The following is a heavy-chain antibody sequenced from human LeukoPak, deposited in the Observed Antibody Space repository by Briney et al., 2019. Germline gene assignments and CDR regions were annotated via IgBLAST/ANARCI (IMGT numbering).Heavy chain of an antibody. CDR1: GGSFSGYY. J-gene: IGHJ4*02. CDR2: INHSGST. CDR3: ARSVDIVAKTIVGFDY. D-gene: IGHD5-12*01. Sequence: KTSETLSLTCAVYGGSFSGYYWSWIRQPPGKGLEWIGEINHSGSTNYNPSLKSRVTISVDTSKNQFSLKLSSVTAADTAVYYCARSVDIVAKTIVGFDYWGQGTLVTVSS. V-gene: IGHV4-34*01.